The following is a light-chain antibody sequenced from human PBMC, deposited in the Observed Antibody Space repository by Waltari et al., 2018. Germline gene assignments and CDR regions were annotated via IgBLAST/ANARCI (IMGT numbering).Light chain of an antibody. CDR1: SGHSTNV. V-gene: IGLV4-69*01. Sequence: QLVLTQSPSASASLGASVKLTCTLSSGHSTNVIAWLQKRPERGPRYLMKVNSDGSHNKGDGIPDRFSGSSSGAGHYLTISSLQSEDEADYYCQTGGHGTWVFGGGTKLTVL. J-gene: IGLJ3*02. CDR2: VNSDGSH. CDR3: QTGGHGTWV.